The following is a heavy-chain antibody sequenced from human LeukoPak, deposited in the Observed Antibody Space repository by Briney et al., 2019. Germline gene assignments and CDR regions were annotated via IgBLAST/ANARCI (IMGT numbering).Heavy chain of an antibody. CDR2: IYTSGST. V-gene: IGHV4-61*02. J-gene: IGHJ4*02. CDR1: GGSISSGSYY. D-gene: IGHD3-22*01. CDR3: ARSGLTYYYDSSGYYYLGY. Sequence: PSETLSLTCTVSGGSISSGSYYWRWIRQPAGKGLEWIGRIYTSGSTNYNPSLKSRVTISVDTSKNQFSLKLSSVTAADTAIYYCARSGLTYYYDSSGYYYLGYWGQGTLVTVSS.